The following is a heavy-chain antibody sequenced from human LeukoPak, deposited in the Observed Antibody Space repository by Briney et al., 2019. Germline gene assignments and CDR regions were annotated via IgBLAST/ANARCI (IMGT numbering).Heavy chain of an antibody. V-gene: IGHV5-51*01. CDR1: GSPFTSDV. D-gene: IGHD6-19*01. J-gene: IGHJ4*02. CDR2: IYPRASDS. Sequence: ESLPFPCQWIGSPFTSDVIAWARLMPGKGLEWMGFIYPRASDSRYSPSFQGQVTISADKSKSTAYLQWSSLTASDSAIYYCARSEGYSSVWLITWVEGTLVTVCS. CDR3: ARSEGYSSVWLIT.